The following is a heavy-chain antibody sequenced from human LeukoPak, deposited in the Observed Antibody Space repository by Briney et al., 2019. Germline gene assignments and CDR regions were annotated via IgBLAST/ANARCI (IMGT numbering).Heavy chain of an antibody. CDR2: SRNRAKSYTT. CDR1: GFTFSDHY. J-gene: IGHJ4*02. Sequence: GGSLRLSCAVSGFTFSDHYMDWVRQAPGKGLESVGRSRNRAKSYTTDYAASVKGRFHISRDDSKSTLYLQMNSLETEDTAVYYCSRDATGDHWGQGALVSVSS. CDR3: SRDATGDH. V-gene: IGHV3-72*01.